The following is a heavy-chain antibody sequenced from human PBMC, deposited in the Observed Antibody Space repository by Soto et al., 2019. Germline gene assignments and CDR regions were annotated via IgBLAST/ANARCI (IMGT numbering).Heavy chain of an antibody. CDR1: GFTFSTYA. CDR3: VKTRVAVWGLMLYYYVMDV. CDR2: ISTNGGST. V-gene: IGHV3-64D*06. J-gene: IGHJ6*01. D-gene: IGHD3-16*01. Sequence: GGSLRRSCSASGFTFSTYAMHWVRQAPGKGLEYVSAISTNGGSTYSVDSVKGRFTISRDNSKNTLYLQLSSLRVEDTAAYYCVKTRVAVWGLMLYYYVMDVWGQGTTVTLSS.